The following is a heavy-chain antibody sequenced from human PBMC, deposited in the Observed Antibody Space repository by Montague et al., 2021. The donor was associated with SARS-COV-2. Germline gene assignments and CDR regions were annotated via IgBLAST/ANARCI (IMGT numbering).Heavy chain of an antibody. Sequence: SLRLSFSASGFTFRSYTMNWVRQSPGMGLEWVSFISSSSSSIYYADSLKGRFTISRDNAKNSLYLQMNSLRVEDTAVYYCVRGGACSGGKCNGGARDWGQGTLVTVSS. CDR1: GFTFRSYT. V-gene: IGHV3-21*01. CDR3: VRGGACSGGKCNGGARD. D-gene: IGHD2-15*01. CDR2: ISSSSSSI. J-gene: IGHJ4*02.